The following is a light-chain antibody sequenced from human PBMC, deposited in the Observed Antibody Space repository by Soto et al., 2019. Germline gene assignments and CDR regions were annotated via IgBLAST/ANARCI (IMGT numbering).Light chain of an antibody. J-gene: IGKJ5*01. Sequence: DIQMTQSPSSLSASVGDRVTIACRASQSISRYLNWYQHKPGRAPNLLIYGASRLQSGVPSRFSGSGSGTDFTLTITNLQPEDFATYYCQQGYSTLPITFGQGTRLEIK. CDR2: GAS. V-gene: IGKV1-39*01. CDR1: QSISRY. CDR3: QQGYSTLPIT.